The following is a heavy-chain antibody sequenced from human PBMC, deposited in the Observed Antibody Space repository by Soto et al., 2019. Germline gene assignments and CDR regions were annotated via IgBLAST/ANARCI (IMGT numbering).Heavy chain of an antibody. V-gene: IGHV1-8*01. CDR2: MNPNSGNT. D-gene: IGHD7-27*01. Sequence: QVQLVQSGAEVKKPGASVKVSCKASGYTFTSYDINWVRQATGQGLEWMGWMNPNSGNTGYAQKFQDRVTMTRNTSISTAYMELSSLRSEDTDVYYCASLPWANYYYYGMDVWGQGTTVTVSS. CDR1: GYTFTSYD. J-gene: IGHJ6*02. CDR3: ASLPWANYYYYGMDV.